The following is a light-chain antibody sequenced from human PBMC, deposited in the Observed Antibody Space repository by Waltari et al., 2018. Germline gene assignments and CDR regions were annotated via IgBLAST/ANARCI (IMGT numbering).Light chain of an antibody. CDR2: EVT. CDR1: SSDVGAYNY. CDR3: SSYAGRNGVI. Sequence: QSALTQPPSASGSPGQSVTIPCTGTSSDVGAYNYSSWYHQHPGKPPKLMLSEVTQRPSGVPDRFSGSKSGNTASLTVSGLQAEDEAVYYCSSYAGRNGVIFGGGTKLTVL. V-gene: IGLV2-8*01. J-gene: IGLJ2*01.